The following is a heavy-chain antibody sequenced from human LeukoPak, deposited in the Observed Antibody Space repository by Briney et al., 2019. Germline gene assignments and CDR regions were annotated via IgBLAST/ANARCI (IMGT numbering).Heavy chain of an antibody. J-gene: IGHJ4*02. CDR2: INPSGGST. CDR1: GYTFTSYY. Sequence: GASVKVSCKASGYTFTSYYMHRVRQAPGQGLEWMGIINPSGGSTSYAQKFQGRVTMTRDMSTSTVYMELSRLKSDDTAVYYCARAPRGFCSGGSCFDFWGQGTLVTVSS. V-gene: IGHV1-46*01. CDR3: ARAPRGFCSGGSCFDF. D-gene: IGHD2-15*01.